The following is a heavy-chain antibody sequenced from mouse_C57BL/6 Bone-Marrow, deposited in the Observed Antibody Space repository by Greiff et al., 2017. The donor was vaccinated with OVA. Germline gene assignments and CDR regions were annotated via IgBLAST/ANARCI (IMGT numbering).Heavy chain of an antibody. CDR1: GFSLTRYG. D-gene: IGHD2-4*01. Sequence: VMLVESGPGLVAPSQSLSITCTVSGFSLTRYGVSWVRQPPGKGLEWLGVLWGDGSTNYHSALISRLSISKDNSKSQVFLKLNSLQTDDTATYYCAKPDWDYAMDYWGQGTSVTVSS. CDR2: LWGDGST. V-gene: IGHV2-3*01. CDR3: AKPDWDYAMDY. J-gene: IGHJ4*01.